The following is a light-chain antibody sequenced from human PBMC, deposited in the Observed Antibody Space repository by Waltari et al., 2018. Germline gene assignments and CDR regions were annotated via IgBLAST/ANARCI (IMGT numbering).Light chain of an antibody. J-gene: IGLJ2*01. CDR3: SSYTSSSTLV. Sequence: QSALTQPASVSGSPGQSITISCTGTSSDVGGYNYVSWYQQHPGKAPKLTIYEVSNRPSGVSDRLSGSKSGNTASLTISGLQAEDEADYYCSSYTSSSTLVFGGGTKLTVL. CDR1: SSDVGGYNY. V-gene: IGLV2-14*01. CDR2: EVS.